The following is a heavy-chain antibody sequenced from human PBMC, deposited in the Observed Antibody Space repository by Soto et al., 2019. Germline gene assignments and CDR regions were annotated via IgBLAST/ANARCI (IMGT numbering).Heavy chain of an antibody. CDR3: ARRSYDYIWGSYRYIPHFDY. D-gene: IGHD3-16*02. J-gene: IGHJ4*02. Sequence: QVQLQESGPGLVKPSGTLSLTCAVSSGSISSSNWWSWVRQPPGKGLEWIGEIYHSGSTNYNPSLQSRVTISVDKSKNQFSLKLSSVTAADTAVYYCARRSYDYIWGSYRYIPHFDYWGQGTLVTVSS. V-gene: IGHV4-4*02. CDR1: SGSISSSNW. CDR2: IYHSGST.